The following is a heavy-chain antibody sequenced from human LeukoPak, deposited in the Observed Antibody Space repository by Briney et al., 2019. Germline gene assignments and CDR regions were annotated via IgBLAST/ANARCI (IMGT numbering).Heavy chain of an antibody. CDR3: ARWRGAQSEVEY. CDR1: GFTFSTYW. Sequence: GGSLRLSCTASGFTFSTYWMSWVRQVPGKGLEFVASVHQDGSEREYVDSVKGRFTISRDNAKNSLYLQMISLRAEDTAVYYCARWRGAQSEVEYWGQGTLVTVSS. V-gene: IGHV3-7*01. D-gene: IGHD3-3*01. J-gene: IGHJ4*02. CDR2: VHQDGSER.